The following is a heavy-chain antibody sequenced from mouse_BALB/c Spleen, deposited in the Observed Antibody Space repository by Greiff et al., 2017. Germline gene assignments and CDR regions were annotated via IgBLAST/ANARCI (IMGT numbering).Heavy chain of an antibody. J-gene: IGHJ4*01. Sequence: VQLQQSGPELVKPGASVKMSCKASGYTFTSYVMHWVKQKPGQGLEWIGYINPYNDGTKYNEKFKDKATLTSDKSSSTAYMELSSLTSEDSAVYYCARDYYGSSSYAMDYWGQGTSVTVSS. CDR1: GYTFTSYV. V-gene: IGHV1-14*01. CDR3: ARDYYGSSSYAMDY. D-gene: IGHD1-1*01. CDR2: INPYNDGT.